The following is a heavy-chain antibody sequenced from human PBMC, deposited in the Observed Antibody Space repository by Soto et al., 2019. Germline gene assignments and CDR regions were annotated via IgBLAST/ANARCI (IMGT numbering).Heavy chain of an antibody. CDR1: GGSFSGYY. J-gene: IGHJ5*02. D-gene: IGHD3-16*01. Sequence: SETLSLTCAVYGGSFSGYYWSWIRQPPGKGLEWIGEINHSGSTNYNPSLKSRVTISVDTSKNQFSLKLSSVTAADTAVYYCARVSTGYRYAWFDPWGQGTLVTVSS. CDR3: ARVSTGYRYAWFDP. CDR2: INHSGST. V-gene: IGHV4-34*01.